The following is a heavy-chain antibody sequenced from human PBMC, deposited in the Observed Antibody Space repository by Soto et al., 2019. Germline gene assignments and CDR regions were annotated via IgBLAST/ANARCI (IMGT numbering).Heavy chain of an antibody. CDR2: ISAYNGNT. CDR3: ARPYGPGEFDP. D-gene: IGHD3-10*01. J-gene: IGHJ5*02. Sequence: ASVKVSCKASGYTFSSYAISWVRQAPGQGLEWMGWISAYNGNTKYAQKLQGRVTMTTDTSTSTAYMELRSLRSDDTAVYYCARPYGPGEFDPWGQGTLVTVSS. CDR1: GYTFSSYA. V-gene: IGHV1-18*01.